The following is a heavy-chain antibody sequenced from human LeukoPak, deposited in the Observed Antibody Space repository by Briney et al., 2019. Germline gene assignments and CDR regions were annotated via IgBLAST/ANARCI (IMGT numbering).Heavy chain of an antibody. V-gene: IGHV4-34*01. CDR1: GGSSSGYY. CDR3: ARRGIFYGGKAFDI. CDR2: INHSGST. Sequence: PSETLSLTCAVYGGSSSGYYWSWIRQPPGKGLEWIGEINHSGSTNYNPSLKSRVTISVDTSKNQFSLKLSSVTAADTAVYYCARRGIFYGGKAFDIWGQGTMVTVSS. D-gene: IGHD4-23*01. J-gene: IGHJ3*02.